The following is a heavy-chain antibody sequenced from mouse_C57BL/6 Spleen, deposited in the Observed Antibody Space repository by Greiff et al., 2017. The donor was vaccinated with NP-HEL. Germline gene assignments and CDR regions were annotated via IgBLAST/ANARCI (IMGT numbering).Heavy chain of an antibody. Sequence: QVQLKQSGAELVKPGASVKISCKASGYAFSSYWMNWVKQRPGKGLEWIGQIYPGDGDTNYNGKFKGKATLTADKSSSTAYMQLSSLTSEDSAVYFCARWRDSTYYFDYWGQGTTLTVSS. V-gene: IGHV1-80*01. CDR2: IYPGDGDT. CDR1: GYAFSSYW. CDR3: ARWRDSTYYFDY. D-gene: IGHD2-5*01. J-gene: IGHJ2*01.